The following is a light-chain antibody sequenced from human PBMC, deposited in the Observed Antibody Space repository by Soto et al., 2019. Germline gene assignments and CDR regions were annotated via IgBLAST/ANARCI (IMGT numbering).Light chain of an antibody. J-gene: IGLJ1*01. V-gene: IGLV1-51*01. Sequence: QSVLTQPASVSAAPGQKVTISCSGSISNIGGNSVSWYQQLPGTAPKLLIYDDNKRPSGIPDRFSGSKSGTSATLGITGFQTGDEADYYCGSWDSSLSAYVFGTGTKVTV. CDR1: ISNIGGNS. CDR2: DDN. CDR3: GSWDSSLSAYV.